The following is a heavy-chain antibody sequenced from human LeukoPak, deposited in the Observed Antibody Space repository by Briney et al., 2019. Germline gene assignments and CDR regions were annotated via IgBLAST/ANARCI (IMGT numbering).Heavy chain of an antibody. CDR3: ARGPRSSDYYGVDV. CDR1: GGSISSYY. Sequence: SETLSLTCTVSGGSISSYYWSWIRQPAGEGLEWIGRIYNSENTNFNPSLKSRVTMSVDTSKKQFSLKLSSVTAADTAVYYCARGPRSSDYYGVDVWGQGTTVTVSS. D-gene: IGHD6-6*01. CDR2: IYNSENT. J-gene: IGHJ6*02. V-gene: IGHV4-4*07.